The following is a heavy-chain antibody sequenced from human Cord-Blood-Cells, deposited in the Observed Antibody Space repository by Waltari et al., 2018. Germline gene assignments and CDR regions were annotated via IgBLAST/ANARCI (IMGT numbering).Heavy chain of an antibody. Sequence: EVQLLESGGGLVQPGGSLRLSCAASGFTFSSYAMSWVRQAPGKGLEWVSAISGSGGSTYAADSVEGRFTISRDNSKNTLYLQMNSLRAEDTAVYYCAKDGPTPDLYYDILTGILGDYYYMDVWGKGTTVTVSS. V-gene: IGHV3-23*01. J-gene: IGHJ6*03. CDR3: AKDGPTPDLYYDILTGILGDYYYMDV. D-gene: IGHD3-9*01. CDR1: GFTFSSYA. CDR2: ISGSGGST.